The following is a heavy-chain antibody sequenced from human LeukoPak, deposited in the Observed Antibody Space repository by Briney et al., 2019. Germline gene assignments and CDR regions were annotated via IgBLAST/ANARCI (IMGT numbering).Heavy chain of an antibody. CDR3: AKDPYGGIEISDY. CDR2: ISGSGGST. CDR1: GFTFSSYA. Sequence: GGSLRLSCAASGFTFSSYAMSWVRQAPGKGLECVSAISGSGGSTYYADSVKGRFTISRDNSKNTLYLQMNSLRAEDTAVYYCAKDPYGGIEISDYWGQGTLVTVSS. D-gene: IGHD4-23*01. J-gene: IGHJ4*02. V-gene: IGHV3-23*01.